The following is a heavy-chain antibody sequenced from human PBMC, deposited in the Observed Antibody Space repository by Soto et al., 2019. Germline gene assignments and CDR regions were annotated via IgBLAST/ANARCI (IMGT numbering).Heavy chain of an antibody. V-gene: IGHV3-21*01. Sequence: GGSLRLSCAASGFTFRAYGMHWVRQAPGKGLGWVSSISSSSSYIYYADSVKGRFTISRDNAKNSLYLQMNSLRAEDTAVYYCARIAGGKVNYWGQGTLVTVSS. CDR3: ARIAGGKVNY. J-gene: IGHJ4*02. CDR2: ISSSSSYI. D-gene: IGHD2-15*01. CDR1: GFTFRAYG.